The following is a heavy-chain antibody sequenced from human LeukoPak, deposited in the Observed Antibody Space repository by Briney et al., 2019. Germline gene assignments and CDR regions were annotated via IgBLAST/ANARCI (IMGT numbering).Heavy chain of an antibody. J-gene: IGHJ3*02. V-gene: IGHV3-74*01. CDR1: GFTFSKYW. Sequence: SGGSLRLSCAASGFTFSKYWPHWVRQAPGKGLVWVSRISPDDMSTSYADSVKGRFTISRDNAKKTLFLQMNSLRAEDTAVYYCLTIVETTIDAFDIWGQGTMVTVSS. D-gene: IGHD1-26*01. CDR3: LTIVETTIDAFDI. CDR2: ISPDDMST.